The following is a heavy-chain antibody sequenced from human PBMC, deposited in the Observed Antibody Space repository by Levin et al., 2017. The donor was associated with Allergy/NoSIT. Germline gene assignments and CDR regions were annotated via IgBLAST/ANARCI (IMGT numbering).Heavy chain of an antibody. CDR3: ARGSVVIPWWYLDL. J-gene: IGHJ2*01. CDR1: GFTFSDYS. D-gene: IGHD3-22*01. V-gene: IGHV3-48*02. Sequence: PGGSLRLSCAASGFTFSDYSMSWVRQAPGKGLEWVSYISSASGTIKYADSVRGRFTISRDNAENSLNMQINNLRDEDTAVYYCARGSVVIPWWYLDLWGRGTLVTVSS. CDR2: ISSASGTI.